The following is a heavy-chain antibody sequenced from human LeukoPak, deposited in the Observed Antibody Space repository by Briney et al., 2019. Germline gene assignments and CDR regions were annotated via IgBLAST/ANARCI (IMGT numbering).Heavy chain of an antibody. CDR2: IRYDWSNK. J-gene: IGHJ4*02. Sequence: GGTLRLSCAASGFTFSSYGMHWVRQAPGEGLEGGTFIRYDWSNKYYADSVKGRFTISRDNSKNTLYLQMNSLRAEDTAVYYCAKDRSGSFQFDYWGQGTLVTVSS. CDR3: AKDRSGSFQFDY. CDR1: GFTFSSYG. D-gene: IGHD1-26*01. V-gene: IGHV3-30*02.